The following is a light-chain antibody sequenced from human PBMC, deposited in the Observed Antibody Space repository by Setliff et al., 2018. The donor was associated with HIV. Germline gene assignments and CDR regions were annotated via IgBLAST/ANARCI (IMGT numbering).Light chain of an antibody. CDR1: SRDVGGYNY. J-gene: IGLJ1*01. Sequence: QSALTQPASVSGSPGQSITISCTGTSRDVGGYNYVPWYQQHTGKAPKLIIYEVRNRPSGVSNRFSGSKSGNTASLTISGLQTEDEADYYCSSYAITNTLPFGTGTKVTVL. V-gene: IGLV2-14*01. CDR3: SSYAITNTLP. CDR2: EVR.